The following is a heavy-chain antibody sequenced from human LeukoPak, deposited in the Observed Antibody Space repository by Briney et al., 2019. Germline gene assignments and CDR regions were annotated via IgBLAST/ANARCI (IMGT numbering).Heavy chain of an antibody. D-gene: IGHD1-26*01. V-gene: IGHV4-30-4*01. CDR3: AREVPWVWNFDL. Sequence: SETLSLTSTVSGGSISSGDYYWSWIRQPPGTGLEWIGYIYYSGSTYYNPSLKSRVTISVDTSKNQFSLKLNSVTAADTAVYYCAREVPWVWNFDLWGRGTLVTVSS. CDR2: IYYSGST. CDR1: GGSISSGDYY. J-gene: IGHJ2*01.